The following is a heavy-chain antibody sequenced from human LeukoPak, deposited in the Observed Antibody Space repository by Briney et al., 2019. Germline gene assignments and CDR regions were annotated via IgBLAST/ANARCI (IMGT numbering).Heavy chain of an antibody. CDR1: GGSFSGYY. Sequence: PSETLSLTCAVYGGSFSGYYWSWIRQPPGKGLEWIGYIYYSGSTNYNPSLKSRVTISVDTSKNQFSLKLSSVTAADTAVYYCARALYCSSTSCYTLQFDYWGQGTLVTVSS. D-gene: IGHD2-2*02. J-gene: IGHJ4*02. CDR2: IYYSGST. V-gene: IGHV4-59*01. CDR3: ARALYCSSTSCYTLQFDY.